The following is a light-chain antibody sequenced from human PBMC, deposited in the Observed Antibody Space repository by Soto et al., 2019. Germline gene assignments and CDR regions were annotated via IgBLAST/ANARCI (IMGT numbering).Light chain of an antibody. CDR3: HQYGNSPAT. V-gene: IGKV3-20*01. J-gene: IGKJ1*01. Sequence: EIVLTQSPGTLSLSPGERATLSCRASQSVSSNFLAWYQQKPGQAPRLLIYGASSRATGIPDRFSGSGSGTDFHLSVSRLEPDDFAVYYFHQYGNSPATFGQGTEVQMK. CDR1: QSVSSNF. CDR2: GAS.